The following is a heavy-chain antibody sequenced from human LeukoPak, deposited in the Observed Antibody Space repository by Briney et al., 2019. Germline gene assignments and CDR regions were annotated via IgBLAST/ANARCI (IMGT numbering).Heavy chain of an antibody. CDR1: GLSISDNY. V-gene: IGHV3-53*01. CDR2: IHSGGNI. Sequence: GGSLRLSCAASGLSISDNYMSWVRQAPGKGLEWVSIIHSGGNIHYADSVKGRFTISRDNSQNTLYLQMNSLRAEDTAVHYCARDRGYAMDVWGQGTTVTVSS. D-gene: IGHD1-1*01. CDR3: ARDRGYAMDV. J-gene: IGHJ6*02.